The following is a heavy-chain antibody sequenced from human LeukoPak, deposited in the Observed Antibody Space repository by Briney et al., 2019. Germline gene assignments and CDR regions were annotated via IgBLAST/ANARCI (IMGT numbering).Heavy chain of an antibody. Sequence: SETLSLTCTVSGGSISSYYWSWIRQPPGKGLEWIGYIYYSGSTNYNPSLKSRVTISVDTSKNQFSLKLSSVIAADTAVYYCARDYWFDPWGQGTLVTVSS. V-gene: IGHV4-59*01. CDR2: IYYSGST. CDR3: ARDYWFDP. J-gene: IGHJ5*02. CDR1: GGSISSYY.